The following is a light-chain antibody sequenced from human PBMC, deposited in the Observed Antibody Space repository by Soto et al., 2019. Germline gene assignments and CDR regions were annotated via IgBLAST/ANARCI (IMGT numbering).Light chain of an antibody. V-gene: IGKV1-5*03. CDR3: LHYDGDGRT. Sequence: DIQMTQSPSTLSAFVGDRVTITCRASQSVSKWLAWFQQKPGKAPKILIYQASILESEVPSRFSGSGSGTEFTLIINSLQPDDFATYYCLHYDGDGRTFGQGTKVEIK. CDR1: QSVSKW. J-gene: IGKJ1*01. CDR2: QAS.